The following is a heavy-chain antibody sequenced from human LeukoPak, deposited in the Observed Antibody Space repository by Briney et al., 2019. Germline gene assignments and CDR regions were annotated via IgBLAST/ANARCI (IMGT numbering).Heavy chain of an antibody. CDR3: ARDPGPYSSSWSRWGVYYFDY. D-gene: IGHD6-13*01. CDR1: GYTFTSYY. CDR2: INPSGGST. Sequence: GASVKVSCKASGYTFTSYYMHWVRQAPGQGLEWMGIINPSGGSTSYAQKFQGRVTMTRDTSTSTVYMELSSLRSEDTAVYYCARDPGPYSSSWSRWGVYYFDYWGQGTLDTVSS. J-gene: IGHJ4*02. V-gene: IGHV1-46*01.